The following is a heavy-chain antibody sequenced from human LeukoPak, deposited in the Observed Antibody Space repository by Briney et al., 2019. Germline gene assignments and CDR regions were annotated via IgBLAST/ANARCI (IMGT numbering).Heavy chain of an antibody. CDR1: GGTFSKYW. CDR3: ATKQWLAPPPDS. CDR2: INTDGTVT. D-gene: IGHD6-19*01. V-gene: IGHV3-74*01. Sequence: TGGSLRLSCAASGGTFSKYWMRWVRQAPGKGLESVSRINTDGTVTTYADSVKGRFTVSRDNADNTMFLQMNSVRDEDTAVYYCATKQWLAPPPDSWGQGTPVTVSS. J-gene: IGHJ4*02.